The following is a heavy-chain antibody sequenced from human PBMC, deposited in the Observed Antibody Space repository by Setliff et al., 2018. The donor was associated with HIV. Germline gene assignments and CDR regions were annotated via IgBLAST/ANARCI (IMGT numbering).Heavy chain of an antibody. CDR2: INPNNGGT. CDR1: GYTVTGYY. V-gene: IGHV1-2*02. D-gene: IGHD3-9*01. Sequence: GASVKVSCKASGYTVTGYYMHWVRQAPGQGLEWMGWINPNNGGTNYAQKFQGRVTMTRDTSISTAYMELSRLRSDDAAVYYCAGSILTGYYTFGADYWGQGTLVTVSS. CDR3: AGSILTGYYTFGADY. J-gene: IGHJ4*02.